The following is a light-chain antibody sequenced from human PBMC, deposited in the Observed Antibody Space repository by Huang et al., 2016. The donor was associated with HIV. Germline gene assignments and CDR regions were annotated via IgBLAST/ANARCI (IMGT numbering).Light chain of an antibody. V-gene: IGKV3-15*01. J-gene: IGKJ3*01. Sequence: EIVMTQSPATLSVSPGERATLSCRASQRVSRNLAWFQQKPGQAPRLLIYDASTRATGIPTRFSGSGSETDFTLTISSLQSEDFVVYYCQQYNKWPRTFGPGTKVDFK. CDR3: QQYNKWPRT. CDR2: DAS. CDR1: QRVSRN.